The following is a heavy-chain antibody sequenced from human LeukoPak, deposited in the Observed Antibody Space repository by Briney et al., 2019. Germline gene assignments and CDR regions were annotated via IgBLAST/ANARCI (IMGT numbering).Heavy chain of an antibody. CDR1: GASVSSNSDA. D-gene: IGHD3-9*01. Sequence: SQGLSLTCAVSGASVSSNSDAWNWIRQSPSRGLEWLGRTCCRSKWYYDYAVSVKCRITINHDTYKNQFSLQLTSVTPEATAVYYCAREGQDILTGAHYDGMDVWGKGTTVTVSS. J-gene: IGHJ6*04. CDR2: TCCRSKWYY. CDR3: AREGQDILTGAHYDGMDV. V-gene: IGHV6-1*01.